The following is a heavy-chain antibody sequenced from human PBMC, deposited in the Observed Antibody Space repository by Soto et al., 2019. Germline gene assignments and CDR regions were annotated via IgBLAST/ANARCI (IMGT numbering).Heavy chain of an antibody. CDR1: GFTFSSYS. D-gene: IGHD2-8*01. CDR3: AREPESYGSTGVCDY. J-gene: IGHJ4*02. V-gene: IGHV3-48*02. Sequence: EVQLVESGGGLVQPGGSLRLSCAASGFTFSSYSMNWVRQAPGKGLEWVSYISSSSSTIYYADSVKGRFTISRDNAKNSLYLQMNSLRDEDTAVYYCAREPESYGSTGVCDYWGQGTLVTVSS. CDR2: ISSSSSTI.